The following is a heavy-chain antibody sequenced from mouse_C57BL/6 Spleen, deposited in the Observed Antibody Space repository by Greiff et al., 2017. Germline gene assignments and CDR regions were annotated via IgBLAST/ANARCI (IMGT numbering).Heavy chain of an antibody. J-gene: IGHJ4*01. V-gene: IGHV1-82*01. Sequence: VQLQQSGPELVKPGASVKISCKASGYAFSSSWMNWVKQRPGKGLEWIGRIYPGDGDTNYNGKFKGKATLTADKSSSTAYMQLSSLTSEDSAVYFCARSHYDYDEGYAMDYWGQGTSVTVSA. CDR3: ARSHYDYDEGYAMDY. CDR2: IYPGDGDT. D-gene: IGHD2-4*01. CDR1: GYAFSSSW.